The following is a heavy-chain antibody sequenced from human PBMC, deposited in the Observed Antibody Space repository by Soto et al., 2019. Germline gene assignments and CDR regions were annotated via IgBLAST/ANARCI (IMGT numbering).Heavy chain of an antibody. D-gene: IGHD3-10*01. CDR3: ARVRGSGSYWGYYFDY. V-gene: IGHV4-30-4*01. CDR1: GGSISSGDYY. Sequence: QVQLQESGPGLVKPSQTLSLTCTVSGGSISSGDYYWSWIRQPPGKGLEWIGSIYYSGSTYYNPSLMSRLTISVDTSKNQFSLKLSSVTAADTAVYSCARVRGSGSYWGYYFDYWGQGTLVTVSS. J-gene: IGHJ4*02. CDR2: IYYSGST.